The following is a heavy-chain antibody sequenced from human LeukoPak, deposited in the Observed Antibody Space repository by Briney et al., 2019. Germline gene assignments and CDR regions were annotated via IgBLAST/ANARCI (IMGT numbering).Heavy chain of an antibody. CDR3: ARDSSGWATVFDY. J-gene: IGHJ4*02. CDR2: IYYSGST. V-gene: IGHV4-59*01. D-gene: IGHD6-19*01. Sequence: PSETLSLTCTVSGGSISSYYWSWIRQPPGKGLEWIGYIYYSGSTNYNPSLKSRVTISVDTSKNQFSLELSSVTAADTAVYYCARDSSGWATVFDYWGQGTLVTVSS. CDR1: GGSISSYY.